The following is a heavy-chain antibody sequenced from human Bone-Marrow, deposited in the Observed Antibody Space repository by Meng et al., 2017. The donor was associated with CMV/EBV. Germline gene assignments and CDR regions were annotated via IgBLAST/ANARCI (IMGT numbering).Heavy chain of an antibody. CDR3: ARDRGYSSSSRLNY. Sequence: GESLKISCAASGFTFSSYSMNWVRQAPGKGLEWVANIKQDGSEKYYVDSVKGRFTISRDNAKNSLYLQMNSLRAEDTAVYYCARDRGYSSSSRLNYWGQGTLVTVSS. CDR1: GFTFSSYS. D-gene: IGHD6-13*01. CDR2: IKQDGSEK. J-gene: IGHJ4*02. V-gene: IGHV3-7*01.